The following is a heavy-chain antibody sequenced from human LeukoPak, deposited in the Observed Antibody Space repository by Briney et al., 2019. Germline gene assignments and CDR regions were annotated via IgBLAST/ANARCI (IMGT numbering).Heavy chain of an antibody. CDR2: IKQDGIEK. Sequence: GGSLRLSCAASGFTFSHYWMNWVRQAPGKGLEWVANIKQDGIEKYYVDSVKGRFTISRDNAKRSLYLQMNSLRAEDTAVYFCAGGSGGDWGPGTPVTVSS. CDR3: AGGSGGD. J-gene: IGHJ4*02. CDR1: GFTFSHYW. V-gene: IGHV3-7*04. D-gene: IGHD4-23*01.